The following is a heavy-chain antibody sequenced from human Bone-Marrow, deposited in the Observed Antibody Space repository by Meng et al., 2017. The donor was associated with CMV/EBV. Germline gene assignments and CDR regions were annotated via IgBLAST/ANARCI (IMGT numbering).Heavy chain of an antibody. V-gene: IGHV4-34*01. CDR1: GGPFSGYY. Sequence: SETLSLTCAVYGGPFSGYYWSWIRQPPGKGLEWIGEINHSGSTNYNPSLKSRVTISADTSKNQFSLKLSSVTAADTAVYYCARGALGVVVVPAATHFQHWGQGTLVTVPS. J-gene: IGHJ1*01. CDR3: ARGALGVVVVPAATHFQH. CDR2: INHSGST. D-gene: IGHD2-2*01.